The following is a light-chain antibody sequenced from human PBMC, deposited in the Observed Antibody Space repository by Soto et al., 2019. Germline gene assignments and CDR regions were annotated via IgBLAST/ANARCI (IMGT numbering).Light chain of an antibody. CDR3: QSYDSNNYVV. J-gene: IGLJ2*01. CDR1: SGSIASND. CDR2: GGN. Sequence: NFMLAQPHSVSESPGKMVTISCTRSSGSIASNDVQWYQPRPGSAPAPVIFGGNQRPSGVSDRFSASIDSSSNSASLTISGLQTEDEADYYCQSYDSNNYVVFGGGTKLTVL. V-gene: IGLV6-57*04.